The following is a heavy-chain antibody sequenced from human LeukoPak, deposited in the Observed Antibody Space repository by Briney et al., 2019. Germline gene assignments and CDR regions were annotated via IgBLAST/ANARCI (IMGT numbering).Heavy chain of an antibody. CDR3: AKDTFIGKYCTNGVCSPFDY. D-gene: IGHD2-8*01. Sequence: GGSLTLSCAGSGFTFSSYAMSWVRQAPGQGLEWVSDISDSGDYTSYADSVRGRFTISRDNSRNTLYLQMISLRPEDTAVYYCAKDTFIGKYCTNGVCSPFDYWGQGTLVTVSS. V-gene: IGHV3-23*01. CDR1: GFTFSSYA. J-gene: IGHJ4*02. CDR2: ISDSGDYT.